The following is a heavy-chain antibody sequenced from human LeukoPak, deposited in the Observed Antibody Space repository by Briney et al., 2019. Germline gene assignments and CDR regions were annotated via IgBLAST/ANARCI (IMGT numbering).Heavy chain of an antibody. CDR2: IIPILGIA. Sequence: SVKVSCKASGGTFSSYAISWVRQDPGQGLEWMGRIIPILGIANYAQKFQGRVTITADKSTSTAYMELSSLRSEDTAVYYCARDSYGDYAALEYFQHWGQGTLVTVSS. CDR1: GGTFSSYA. D-gene: IGHD4-17*01. CDR3: ARDSYGDYAALEYFQH. J-gene: IGHJ1*01. V-gene: IGHV1-69*04.